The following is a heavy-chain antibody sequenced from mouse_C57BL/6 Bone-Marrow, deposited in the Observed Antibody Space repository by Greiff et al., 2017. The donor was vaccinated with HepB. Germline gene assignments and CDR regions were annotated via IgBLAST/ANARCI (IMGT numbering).Heavy chain of an antibody. Sequence: EVKLVESGGGLVKPGGSLKLSCAASGFTFSSYAMSWVRQTPEKRLEWVATISDGGSYTYYPDNVKGRFTISRDNAENNLYMQMSHLKSEDTAMYYCARDYYGSSPDYWGQGTTLTVSS. J-gene: IGHJ2*01. V-gene: IGHV5-4*01. D-gene: IGHD1-1*01. CDR1: GFTFSSYA. CDR2: ISDGGSYT. CDR3: ARDYYGSSPDY.